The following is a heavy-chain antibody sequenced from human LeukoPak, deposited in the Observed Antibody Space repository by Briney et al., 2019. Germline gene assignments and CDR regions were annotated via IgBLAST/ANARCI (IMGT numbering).Heavy chain of an antibody. CDR3: ARFHSSGWSSLGYFDY. CDR1: GYSINSGYY. CDR2: IYHSGST. V-gene: IGHV4-38-2*02. Sequence: SETLSLTCTVFGYSINSGYYWAWIRQPPGKGLQWIGSIYHSGSTYYNPSLKSRVTISIDTSKNQFSLTLSSVTAADTAVYYCARFHSSGWSSLGYFDYWGQGTLVTVSS. D-gene: IGHD6-19*01. J-gene: IGHJ4*02.